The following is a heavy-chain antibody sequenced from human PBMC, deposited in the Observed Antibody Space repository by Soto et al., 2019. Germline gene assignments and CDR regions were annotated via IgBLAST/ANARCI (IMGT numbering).Heavy chain of an antibody. Sequence: ASVKVSCKASGYTFTGYYMHWVRQAPGQGLEWMGWINPNSGGTNYAQKFQGWVTMTRDTSISTAYMELSRLRSDDTAGYYCARGASLSFGGVIVSNPLAYFDYWGQGTLVTVSS. J-gene: IGHJ4*02. CDR2: INPNSGGT. D-gene: IGHD3-16*02. CDR3: ARGASLSFGGVIVSNPLAYFDY. CDR1: GYTFTGYY. V-gene: IGHV1-2*04.